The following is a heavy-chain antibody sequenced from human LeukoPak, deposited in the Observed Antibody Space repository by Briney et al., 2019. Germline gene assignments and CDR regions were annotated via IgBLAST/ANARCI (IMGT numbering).Heavy chain of an antibody. J-gene: IGHJ4*02. Sequence: GGSLRLSCAASGFTFSSYAMSWVRQAPGKGLEWVSAISGSGGSTYYADSVKGRFTISRDNSENTLYLQMNSLRAEDTAVYYCARSADSSGFPYYWGQGTLVTVSS. V-gene: IGHV3-23*01. CDR3: ARSADSSGFPYY. D-gene: IGHD3-22*01. CDR1: GFTFSSYA. CDR2: ISGSGGST.